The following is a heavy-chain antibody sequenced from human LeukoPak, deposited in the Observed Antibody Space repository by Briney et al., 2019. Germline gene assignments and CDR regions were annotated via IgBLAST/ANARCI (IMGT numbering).Heavy chain of an antibody. V-gene: IGHV4-59*08. D-gene: IGHD2-2*01. CDR3: ARHVCSSTSCKPYFDS. CDR1: GGSFTSHY. J-gene: IGHJ4*02. Sequence: SETLSLTCSVSGGSFTSHYWSWFRQPPGKGLEWIAYLYYSGSTNYHPSLKSRATMSIDTSKNQFSLKLSSVTAADTAVYYCARHVCSSTSCKPYFDSWGQGTLVTVSS. CDR2: LYYSGST.